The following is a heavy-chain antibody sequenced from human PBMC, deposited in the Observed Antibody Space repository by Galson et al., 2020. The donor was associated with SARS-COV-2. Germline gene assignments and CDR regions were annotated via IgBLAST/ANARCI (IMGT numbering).Heavy chain of an antibody. V-gene: IGHV4-39*02. J-gene: IGHJ4*02. CDR2: IYYTGST. CDR1: GGSISSSSHY. Sequence: SETLSLTCTVPGGSISSSSHYWGWIRQPPGKGLEWIGSIYYTGSTYYTPSLKSRVTISVDTSKKQFSLRLRSVTAADTSVYYCAREGSKIAVAGTSFDYWGQGTLVTVSS. D-gene: IGHD6-19*01. CDR3: AREGSKIAVAGTSFDY.